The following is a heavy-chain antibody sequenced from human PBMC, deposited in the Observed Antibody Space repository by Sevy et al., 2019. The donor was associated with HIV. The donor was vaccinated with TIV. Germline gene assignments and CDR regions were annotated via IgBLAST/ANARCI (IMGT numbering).Heavy chain of an antibody. J-gene: IGHJ4*02. CDR2: IYWDGDT. CDR1: GFSFSTSGVG. Sequence: SGPTLVKPTQTLTLTCTFSGFSFSTSGVGVGWIRQPPGKAPEWLAMIYWDGDTRYSPSLMNRLTITKDTSKDQVVLRMANMEPVDTGTYYCAHRRSKGITITEFDYWGKGTLVTVSS. CDR3: AHRRSKGITITEFDY. V-gene: IGHV2-5*02. D-gene: IGHD3-9*01.